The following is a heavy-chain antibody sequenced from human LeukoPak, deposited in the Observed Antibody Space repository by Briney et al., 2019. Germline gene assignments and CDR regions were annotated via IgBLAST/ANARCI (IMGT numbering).Heavy chain of an antibody. V-gene: IGHV4-59*01. CDR2: IYYSGST. J-gene: IGHJ4*02. D-gene: IGHD3-9*01. Sequence: PSETLSLTCTVSGGSISSYYWSWIRQPPGKGLDWIGYIYYSGSTNYNPSLKSRVTISVDTSKNQFSLKLSSVTAADTAVYYCARGGILTGYYFDYWGQGTLVTVSS. CDR3: ARGGILTGYYFDY. CDR1: GGSISSYY.